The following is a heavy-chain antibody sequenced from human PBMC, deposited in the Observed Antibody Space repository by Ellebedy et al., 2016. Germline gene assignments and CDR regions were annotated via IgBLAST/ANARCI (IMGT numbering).Heavy chain of an antibody. CDR3: TTSDYDSSGYYYDEAFDI. Sequence: GESLKISXAASGFTFDDYGMSWVRQAPGKGLEWVGRIKSKTDGGTTDYAAPVKGRFTISRDDSKNTLYLQMNSLKTEDTAVYYCTTSDYDSSGYYYDEAFDIWGQGTMVTVSS. CDR2: IKSKTDGGTT. CDR1: GFTFDDYG. V-gene: IGHV3-15*01. J-gene: IGHJ3*02. D-gene: IGHD3-22*01.